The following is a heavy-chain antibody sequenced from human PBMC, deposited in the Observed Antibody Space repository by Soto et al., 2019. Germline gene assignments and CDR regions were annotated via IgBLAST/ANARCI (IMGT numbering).Heavy chain of an antibody. CDR2: INHSGST. D-gene: IGHD1-7*01. V-gene: IGHV4-34*01. CDR3: ARNYVNGMDV. J-gene: IGHJ6*02. CDR1: GGSISSYY. Sequence: SETLSLTCTVSGGSISSYYWSWIRQPPGKGLEWIGEINHSGSTNYNPSLKSRVTISVDTSKNQFSLKLSSVTAADTAVYYCARNYVNGMDVWGQGTTVTVSS.